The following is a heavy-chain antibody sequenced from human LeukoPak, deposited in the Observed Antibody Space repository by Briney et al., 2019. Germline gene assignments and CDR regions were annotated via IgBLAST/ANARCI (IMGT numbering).Heavy chain of an antibody. V-gene: IGHV4-4*02. D-gene: IGHD2-2*01. Sequence: SETLSLTCAVSGGSISSTNWWSWVRQPPGKGLEWIGEIYHTGSTNYNPSLKSRVTISVDKSKNQFSLKLSSVTAADTAVYYCARGQGYCSSTSCGDAFDIWGQGTVVTVSS. CDR2: IYHTGST. J-gene: IGHJ3*02. CDR3: ARGQGYCSSTSCGDAFDI. CDR1: GGSISSTNW.